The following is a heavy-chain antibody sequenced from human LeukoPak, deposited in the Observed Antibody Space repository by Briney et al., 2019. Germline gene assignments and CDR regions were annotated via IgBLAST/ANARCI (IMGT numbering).Heavy chain of an antibody. CDR3: AREMEERREVVPAAKYYYYYMDV. D-gene: IGHD2-2*01. CDR2: IYTSGST. J-gene: IGHJ6*03. Sequence: SETLSLTCTVSGGSISSGSYYWSWIRQPAGKGLEWIGRIYTSGSTNYNPSLKSRVTISVDTSKNQFSLKLSSVTAADTAVYYCAREMEERREVVPAAKYYYYYMDVWGKGTTVTISS. CDR1: GGSISSGSYY. V-gene: IGHV4-61*02.